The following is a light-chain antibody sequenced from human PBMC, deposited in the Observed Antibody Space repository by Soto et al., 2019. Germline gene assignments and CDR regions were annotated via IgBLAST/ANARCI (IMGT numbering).Light chain of an antibody. V-gene: IGKV3-15*01. Sequence: EVVMTQSPATLSVSAGERATLSCRASQSVTSRLAWYQQRPGQAPRLLIYGASARATGIPARFSGSGSGTEFTLTSNRLQSEDFAVYYCQQYNDWPLTFGGGTKVDIK. CDR3: QQYNDWPLT. J-gene: IGKJ4*01. CDR1: QSVTSR. CDR2: GAS.